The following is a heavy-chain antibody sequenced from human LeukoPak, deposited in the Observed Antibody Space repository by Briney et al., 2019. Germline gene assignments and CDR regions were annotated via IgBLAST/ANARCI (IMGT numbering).Heavy chain of an antibody. V-gene: IGHV3-23*01. CDR2: ISGSGGST. J-gene: IGHJ4*02. CDR3: AKDEVYDSSGYYVGYYYFDY. D-gene: IGHD3-22*01. CDR1: GFTFSSYA. Sequence: GGSLRLSCAASGFTFSSYAMSWVRQAPGKGLEWVSAISGSGGSTYYADSVKGRFTISRDNSKNTLYLQMNSLRAEDTAVYYCAKDEVYDSSGYYVGYYYFDYWGQGTLVTVSS.